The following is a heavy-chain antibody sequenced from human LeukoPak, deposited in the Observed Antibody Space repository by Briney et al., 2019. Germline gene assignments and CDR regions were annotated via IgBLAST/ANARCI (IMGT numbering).Heavy chain of an antibody. CDR2: ISWNSGSI. CDR3: ARDYYDSSGYHFAY. J-gene: IGHJ4*02. CDR1: GFTFDDYA. Sequence: GGSLRLSCAAPGFTFDDYAMHWVRQAPGKGLEWVSGISWNSGSIGYADSVKGRFTISRDNAKNSLYLQMNSLRAEDTALYYCARDYYDSSGYHFAYWGQGTLVTVSS. D-gene: IGHD3-22*01. V-gene: IGHV3-9*01.